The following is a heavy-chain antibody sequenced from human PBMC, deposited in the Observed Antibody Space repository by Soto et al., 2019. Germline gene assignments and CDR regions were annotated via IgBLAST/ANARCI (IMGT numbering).Heavy chain of an antibody. D-gene: IGHD6-19*01. J-gene: IGHJ5*01. CDR3: VIQPSRPLAGDS. CDR2: IYYSGTT. V-gene: IGHV4-39*01. Sequence: QLLLQESGPGLVKPSETLSLSCTVSGASISSPTYYWGWIRQSPGKGLEWIGSIYYSGTTHYSPSLKSRVTPSIDTAKMPFSLSLTSVTAADTAIYYCVIQPSRPLAGDSCGQGTLVTVSS. CDR1: GASISSPTYY.